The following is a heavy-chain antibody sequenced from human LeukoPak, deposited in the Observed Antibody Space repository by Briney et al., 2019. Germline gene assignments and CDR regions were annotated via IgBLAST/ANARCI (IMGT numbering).Heavy chain of an antibody. CDR3: ARERWSLYSNDYYYYGLDV. CDR1: GFTFSSYA. Sequence: GGSLRLSCAASGFTFSSYAMSWVRQAPGEGLEWVSVISDSGGITYYADSVKGRFTISRDNSKNTLYLQMNSLRAEDTAVYYCARERWSLYSNDYYYYGLDVWGQGTTVTVSS. CDR2: ISDSGGIT. V-gene: IGHV3-23*01. J-gene: IGHJ6*02. D-gene: IGHD3-3*01.